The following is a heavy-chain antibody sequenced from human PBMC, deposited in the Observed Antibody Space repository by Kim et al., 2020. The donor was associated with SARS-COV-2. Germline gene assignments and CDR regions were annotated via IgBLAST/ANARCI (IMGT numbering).Heavy chain of an antibody. Sequence: GGSLRLSCAASGFTFSDYYMNWIRQAPGKGLEWVSFISPSSSYTNYADSVKGRFTISRDNAKNSLYLQMDSLRAEDTAVYYCARAEYSYAYRGARPNDAFDIWGQGTMVTVSS. CDR2: ISPSSSYT. V-gene: IGHV3-11*03. CDR1: GFTFSDYY. J-gene: IGHJ3*02. CDR3: ARAEYSYAYRGARPNDAFDI. D-gene: IGHD3-16*01.